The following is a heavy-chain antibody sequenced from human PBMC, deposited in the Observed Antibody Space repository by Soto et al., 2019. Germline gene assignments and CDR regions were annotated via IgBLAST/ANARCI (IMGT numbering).Heavy chain of an antibody. CDR2: TIPILGIA. D-gene: IGHD6-13*01. CDR3: ARSSLYSSPY. Sequence: SVKVSCKASGGTFSSYTISWVRQAPGQGLEWMGRTIPILGIANYAQKFQGRVTITADKSTSTAYMELSSLRSEDTAVYYCARSSLYSSPYWGQGTLVTVSS. J-gene: IGHJ4*02. CDR1: GGTFSSYT. V-gene: IGHV1-69*02.